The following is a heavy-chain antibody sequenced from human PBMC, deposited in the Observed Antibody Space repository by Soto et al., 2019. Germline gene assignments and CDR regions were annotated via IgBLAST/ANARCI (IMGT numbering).Heavy chain of an antibody. CDR3: ARDGYYGSGSYKH. CDR2: ISSSSSTI. J-gene: IGHJ4*02. CDR1: GFTFSSYS. D-gene: IGHD3-10*01. V-gene: IGHV3-48*01. Sequence: EVQLVASGGGLVQPGGSLRLSCAASGFTFSSYSMNWVRQAPGKGLEWVSYISSSSSTIYYADSVKGRFTISRDNAKNSLYLQMNGLRAEDTAVYYCARDGYYGSGSYKHWGQGTLVTVSS.